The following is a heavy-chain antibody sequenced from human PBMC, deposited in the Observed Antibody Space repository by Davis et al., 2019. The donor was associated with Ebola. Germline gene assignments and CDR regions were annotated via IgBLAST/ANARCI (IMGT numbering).Heavy chain of an antibody. CDR3: ASDCCGRVFDY. D-gene: IGHD2-15*01. CDR2: VNAGNGDT. Sequence: AASVKVSCKAYGYTLSYYAMHWVRQAPGQRLEWMGWVNAGNGDTLYSPKFEVRVTMTRDTSASTAYMELSSLRSEDTAVYYCASDCCGRVFDYWGQGTLVTVSS. J-gene: IGHJ4*02. CDR1: GYTLSYYA. V-gene: IGHV1-3*01.